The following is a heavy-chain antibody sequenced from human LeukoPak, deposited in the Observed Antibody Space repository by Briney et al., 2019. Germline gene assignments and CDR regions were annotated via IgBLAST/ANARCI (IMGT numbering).Heavy chain of an antibody. J-gene: IGHJ4*02. Sequence: SETLSLTCTVSGGSVSSYYWSWIRQPPGKGLEWIGYIHYSGSTNYNPSLKSRVTISVDTSKNQFSLKLSSVTAADTAVYYCARHRGGIAVAGTLYWGQGTLVTVSS. V-gene: IGHV4-59*08. CDR3: ARHRGGIAVAGTLY. CDR2: IHYSGST. CDR1: GGSVSSYY. D-gene: IGHD6-19*01.